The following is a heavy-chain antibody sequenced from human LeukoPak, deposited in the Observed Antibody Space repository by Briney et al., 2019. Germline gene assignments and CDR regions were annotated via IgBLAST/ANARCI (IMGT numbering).Heavy chain of an antibody. CDR2: ISAYNGNT. V-gene: IGHV1-18*04. D-gene: IGHD3-9*01. J-gene: IGHJ6*03. CDR1: GYSFTAYY. CDR3: ARDLLVIKVPYYYYYYMDV. Sequence: RASVNVSCKASGYSFTAYYIFWVRQAPGQGLEWMGWISAYNGNTNYAQKLQGRVTMTTDTSTSTAYMELRSLRSDDTAVYYCARDLLVIKVPYYYYYYMDVWGKGTTVTVSS.